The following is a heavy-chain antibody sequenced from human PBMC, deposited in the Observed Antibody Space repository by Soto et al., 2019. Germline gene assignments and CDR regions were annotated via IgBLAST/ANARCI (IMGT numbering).Heavy chain of an antibody. CDR3: ARDPSMVRGVRNWFDP. V-gene: IGHV3-11*06. CDR2: ISSSSSYT. J-gene: IGHJ5*02. CDR1: GFTFSDYY. D-gene: IGHD3-10*01. Sequence: GGSLRLSCAASGFTFSDYYMSWIRQAPGKGLEWVSYISSSSSYTNYADSVKGRFTISRDNAKNSLYLQMNSLRAEDTAVYYCARDPSMVRGVRNWFDPWGQGTLVTVSS.